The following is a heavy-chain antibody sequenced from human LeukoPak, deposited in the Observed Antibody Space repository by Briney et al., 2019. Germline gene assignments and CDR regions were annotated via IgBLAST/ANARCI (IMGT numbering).Heavy chain of an antibody. CDR2: INHSGST. CDR3: ARRLGYYYDSSGYYY. CDR1: GGSFSGYY. D-gene: IGHD3-22*01. V-gene: IGHV4-34*01. Sequence: KTSETLSLTCAVYGGSFSGYYWRWIRQPPGKGLEWIGEINHSGSTNYNPSLKSRVTISVDTSKNQFSLKLSSVTAADTAVYYCARRLGYYYDSSGYYYWGQGTLVTVSS. J-gene: IGHJ4*02.